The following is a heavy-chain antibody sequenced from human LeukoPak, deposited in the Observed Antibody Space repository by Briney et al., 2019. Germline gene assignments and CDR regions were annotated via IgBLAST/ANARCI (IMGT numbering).Heavy chain of an antibody. J-gene: IGHJ5*02. CDR2: ITYDGSNK. CDR1: GFSFKDYN. V-gene: IGHV3-30*18. CDR3: AKDRRLLWFGELSTPNWFDP. D-gene: IGHD3-10*01. Sequence: GGSLRLSCAASGFSFKDYNMHWVRQAPGKGLEWVAVITYDGSNKYYTDSVKGRFTISRDNSKSTLYLQMNSLRAEDTAVYYCAKDRRLLWFGELSTPNWFDPWGQGTLVTVSS.